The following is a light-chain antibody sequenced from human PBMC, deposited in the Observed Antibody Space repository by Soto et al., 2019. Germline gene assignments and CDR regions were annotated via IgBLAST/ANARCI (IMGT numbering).Light chain of an antibody. CDR3: QQVKNLPLP. V-gene: IGKV3-15*01. CDR2: GAS. J-gene: IGKJ4*01. Sequence: EIVMTQSPATLSVSPGERATLSCRASQSVSSNLAWYQQKPGQAPRLLIYGASTRATGIPARFSGSGFGTEFPLPISSLQSEEFGVYYWQQVKNLPLPFGGGTKV. CDR1: QSVSSN.